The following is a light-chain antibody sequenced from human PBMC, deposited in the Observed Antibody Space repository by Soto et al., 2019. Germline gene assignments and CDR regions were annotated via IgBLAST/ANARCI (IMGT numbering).Light chain of an antibody. CDR2: AAS. V-gene: IGKV1-39*01. CDR3: QQRYSIPYT. Sequence: DIQMTQSPPSLSASVGDRVTITCRTSQSISSYLNWYQQSPGKAPKLLIYAASNLQSGVPSRFSGSGSGTDFTLTINSLQPEDSATYYCQQRYSIPYTFGQGTKLEIK. J-gene: IGKJ2*01. CDR1: QSISSY.